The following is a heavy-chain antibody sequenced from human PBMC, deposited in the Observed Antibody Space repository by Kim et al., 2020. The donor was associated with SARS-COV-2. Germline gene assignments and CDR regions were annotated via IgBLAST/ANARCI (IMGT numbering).Heavy chain of an antibody. J-gene: IGHJ3*02. CDR3: ARGVLRYDSSGYYYVDAFDI. CDR2: MNPNSGNT. Sequence: ASVKVSCKASGYTFTSYDINWVRQATGQGLEWMGWMNPNSGNTGYAQKFQGRVTMTRNTSISTAYMELSSLRSEDTAVYYCARGVLRYDSSGYYYVDAFDIWGQGTMVTVSS. V-gene: IGHV1-8*01. D-gene: IGHD3-22*01. CDR1: GYTFTSYD.